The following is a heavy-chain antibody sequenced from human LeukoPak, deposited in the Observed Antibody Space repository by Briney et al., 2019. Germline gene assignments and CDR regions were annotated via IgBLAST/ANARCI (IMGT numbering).Heavy chain of an antibody. Sequence: ASVKVSCKASGYTFTSYDINWVRQATGQGLEWMGWMNPNSGNTGYAQKFQGRVTMTRNTSISTAYMELSSLRSEDTAVYYCARGLEYYYDSSLPLGDYWGQGTLVTVSS. CDR2: MNPNSGNT. D-gene: IGHD3-22*01. CDR1: GYTFTSYD. V-gene: IGHV1-8*01. CDR3: ARGLEYYYDSSLPLGDY. J-gene: IGHJ4*02.